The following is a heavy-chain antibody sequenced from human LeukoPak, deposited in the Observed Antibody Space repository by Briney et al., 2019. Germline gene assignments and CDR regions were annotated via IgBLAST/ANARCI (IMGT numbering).Heavy chain of an antibody. CDR2: MKQDGSEK. J-gene: IGHJ4*02. CDR1: GFTFGTYW. V-gene: IGHV3-7*01. CDR3: ARIYCSSTNCYRHFDY. D-gene: IGHD2-2*01. Sequence: GGSLRLSCTASGFTFGTYWMTWVRQAPGKGLEWVANMKQDGSEKYYVDSVKGRFTISRDNAKNSLYLQMNSLRAEDTAVYYCARIYCSSTNCYRHFDYWGQGTLVTVTS.